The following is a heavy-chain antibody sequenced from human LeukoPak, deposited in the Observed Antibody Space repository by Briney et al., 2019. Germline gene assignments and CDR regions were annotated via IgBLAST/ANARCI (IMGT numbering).Heavy chain of an antibody. D-gene: IGHD6-19*01. CDR3: ARPAVAAYFDL. Sequence: GGSLSLSCAASGFTFSSYWMSWVGQAQGKGGEGVANIKQDGSEKYYVDSVKGRFTISRDNAKNSLYLQMNSLRAEDTAVYYCARPAVAAYFDLWGRGTLVTVSS. CDR1: GFTFSSYW. J-gene: IGHJ2*01. V-gene: IGHV3-7*01. CDR2: IKQDGSEK.